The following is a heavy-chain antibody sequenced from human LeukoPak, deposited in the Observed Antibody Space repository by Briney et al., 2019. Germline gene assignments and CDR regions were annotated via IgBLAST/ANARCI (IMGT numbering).Heavy chain of an antibody. CDR3: ARWGAPAGTFYYYYMDV. CDR2: INPNSGGT. Sequence: ASVKVSCKASGYTFTGYYMHWARQAPGPGLEWMGWINPNSGGTNYAQKFQGRVTMTRDTSISTAYMELSRLRSDDTAVYYCARWGAPAGTFYYYYMDVWGKGTTVTVSS. D-gene: IGHD6-13*01. J-gene: IGHJ6*03. V-gene: IGHV1-2*02. CDR1: GYTFTGYY.